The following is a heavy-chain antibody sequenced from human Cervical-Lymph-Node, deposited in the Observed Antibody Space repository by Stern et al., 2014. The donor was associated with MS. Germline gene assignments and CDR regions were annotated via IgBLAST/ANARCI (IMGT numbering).Heavy chain of an antibody. J-gene: IGHJ4*02. V-gene: IGHV3-33*01. CDR1: GFTFSNYG. CDR3: ARGNWNYEGMGY. Sequence: QMQLVESGGGVVQPGRSLRLSCAASGFTFSNYGMPWVRQAPGKGLEWLAVIWYDGNKKYYADSVKGRFTISRDNSKNTLFLQMSSLTAEDTALYYCARGNWNYEGMGYWGQGTLVTVSS. D-gene: IGHD1-7*01. CDR2: IWYDGNKK.